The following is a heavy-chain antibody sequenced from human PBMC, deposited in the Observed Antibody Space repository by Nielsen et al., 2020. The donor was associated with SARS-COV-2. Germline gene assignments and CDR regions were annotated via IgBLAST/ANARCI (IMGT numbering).Heavy chain of an antibody. CDR1: GFTFSSYA. CDR2: IRSKAYGGTT. V-gene: IGHV3-49*04. CDR3: AQYSGRT. J-gene: IGHJ5*02. D-gene: IGHD5-12*01. Sequence: GESLKISCAASGFTFSSYAMSWVRQAPGKGLEWVGFIRSKAYGGTTEYAASVRGRFTISRDDSKSVVFLQMNTLRTEDTALYYCAQYSGRTWGQGTLVIVSS.